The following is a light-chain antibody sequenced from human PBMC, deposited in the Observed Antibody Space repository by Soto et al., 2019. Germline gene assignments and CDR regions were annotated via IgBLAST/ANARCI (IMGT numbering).Light chain of an antibody. Sequence: SYELTQPPSVSVAPGKTATITCGGNSIGSKSVHWYQQMPGQAPVLVISYDSGRPSGIPERFSGSNSGNTATLTISRVEPGDEADYYCQVWETSSGHQAIFGAGTKLTVL. CDR2: YDS. V-gene: IGLV3-21*01. J-gene: IGLJ2*01. CDR1: SIGSKS. CDR3: QVWETSSGHQAI.